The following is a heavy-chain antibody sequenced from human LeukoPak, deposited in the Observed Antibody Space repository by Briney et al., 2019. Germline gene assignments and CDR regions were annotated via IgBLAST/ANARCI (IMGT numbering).Heavy chain of an antibody. J-gene: IGHJ4*02. CDR3: ASYYYDSSGYYRGAYYFDY. D-gene: IGHD3-22*01. CDR2: IYHSGST. CDR1: GYSISSGYY. V-gene: IGHV4-38-2*02. Sequence: SETLSLTCTVSGYSISSGYYWGWIRQPPGKGLEWIGSIYHSGSTYYNPSLKSRVTISVDTSKNQFSLKLSSVTAADTAVYYCASYYYDSSGYYRGAYYFDYWGQGTLVTVSS.